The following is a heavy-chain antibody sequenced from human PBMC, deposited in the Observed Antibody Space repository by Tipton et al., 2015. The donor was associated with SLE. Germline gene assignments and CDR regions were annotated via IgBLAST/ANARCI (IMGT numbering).Heavy chain of an antibody. CDR2: INHSGST. D-gene: IGHD3-10*01. Sequence: TLSLTCTVSGGSVSSGSYYWSWIRQPPGKGLEWIGEINHSGSTNYNPSLKSRVTISVDTSKNQFSLKLSSVTAADTAVYYCARALYGSGSYYKLRYYYYYYMDVWGKGTTVTVSS. CDR3: ARALYGSGSYYKLRYYYYYYMDV. CDR1: GGSVSSGSYY. V-gene: IGHV4-39*07. J-gene: IGHJ6*03.